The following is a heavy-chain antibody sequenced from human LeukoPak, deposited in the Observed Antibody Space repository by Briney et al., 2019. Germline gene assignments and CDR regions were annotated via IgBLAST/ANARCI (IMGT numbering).Heavy chain of an antibody. CDR1: GFTFSDYY. CDR2: ISSSGSTI. J-gene: IGHJ4*02. V-gene: IGHV3-11*01. Sequence: PGESLRLSCAASGFTFSDYYMSWIRQAPGKGLEWVSYISSSGSTIYYADSVKGRFTISRDNAKNSLYLQMNSLRAEDTAVYYCARDLRWLQSLVLNYWGQGTLVTVSS. CDR3: ARDLRWLQSLVLNY. D-gene: IGHD5-24*01.